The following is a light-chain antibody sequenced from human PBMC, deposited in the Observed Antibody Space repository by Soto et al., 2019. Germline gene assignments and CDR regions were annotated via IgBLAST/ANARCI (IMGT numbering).Light chain of an antibody. CDR2: GAS. V-gene: IGKV3-15*01. CDR3: QQYNNWPRT. J-gene: IGKJ1*01. CDR1: QSVSSN. Sequence: EIVMTQSPATLSVSPGERATLSCRASQSVSSNLAWYQQKPGQAPRLLIYGASTRATGISARISGSGSGTEFTLTISSLQSEDFAIYYCQQYNNWPRTFGQGTKVDIK.